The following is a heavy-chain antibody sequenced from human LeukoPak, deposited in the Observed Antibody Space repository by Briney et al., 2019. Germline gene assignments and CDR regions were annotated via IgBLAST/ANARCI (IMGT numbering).Heavy chain of an antibody. CDR3: ARDSGYGPFHWFDP. J-gene: IGHJ5*02. Sequence: ASVKVSCKASGGTFSSYAISWVRQAPGQGLEWMGGIIPIFGTANYAQKFQGRVTITADKSTSTAYMELSSLRSEDTAVYYCARDSGYGPFHWFDPWGQGTLVTVSS. D-gene: IGHD5-18*01. CDR2: IIPIFGTA. V-gene: IGHV1-69*06. CDR1: GGTFSSYA.